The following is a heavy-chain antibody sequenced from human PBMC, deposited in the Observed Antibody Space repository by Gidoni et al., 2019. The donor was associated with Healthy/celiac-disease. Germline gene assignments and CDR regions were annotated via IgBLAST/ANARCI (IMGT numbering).Heavy chain of an antibody. J-gene: IGHJ6*02. CDR3: ARSGGMDV. CDR2: IYYSGST. CDR1: GGSISSRSYY. D-gene: IGHD3-10*01. Sequence: QLQLQESGPGLVKPSETLSLTCTVSGGSISSRSYYWGWIRQTPGKGLEWIGSIYYSGSTYYNPSLKSRVTISVDTSKNQFSLKLSSVTAADTAVYYCARSGGMDVWGQGTTVTVSS. V-gene: IGHV4-39*01.